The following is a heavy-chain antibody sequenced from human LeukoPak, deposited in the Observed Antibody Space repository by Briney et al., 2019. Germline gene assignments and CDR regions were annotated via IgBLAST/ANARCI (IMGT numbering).Heavy chain of an antibody. D-gene: IGHD3-3*01. CDR2: IYYSGST. CDR3: ASAHYDFWSGTGGYFQH. CDR1: GGSISGYY. J-gene: IGHJ1*01. V-gene: IGHV4-59*06. Sequence: SETLSLTCTVSGGSISGYYWSWIRQPPGKGLEWIGYIYYSGSTYYNPSLKSRVTISVDTSKNQFSLKLSSVTAADTAVYYCASAHYDFWSGTGGYFQHWGQGTLVTVSS.